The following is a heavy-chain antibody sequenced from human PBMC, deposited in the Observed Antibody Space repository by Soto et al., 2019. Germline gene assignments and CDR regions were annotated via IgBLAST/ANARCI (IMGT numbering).Heavy chain of an antibody. D-gene: IGHD2-21*02. J-gene: IGHJ4*02. V-gene: IGHV3-48*03. CDR1: GFIFSNFG. Sequence: EVQLVESGGRLVQPGGSLRHSCAASGFIFSNFGLTWVRQAPGKGLEWVSHINAPATSTLYANSVRGRFAISRDNARNSVYLQMSSLTGEDTAVYYCTRDPEGDLDFDYWGQGTLVTVSS. CDR3: TRDPEGDLDFDY. CDR2: INAPATST.